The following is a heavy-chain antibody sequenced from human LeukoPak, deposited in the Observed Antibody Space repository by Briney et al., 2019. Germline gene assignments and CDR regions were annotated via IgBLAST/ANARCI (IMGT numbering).Heavy chain of an antibody. CDR3: AKNAQRGFDYSNSLDK. CDR2: IWSDGTNT. D-gene: IGHD4-11*01. CDR1: GFTFSHYG. V-gene: IGHV3-33*06. Sequence: GGSLRLSCATSGFTFSHYGMHCVRQAPGKGLEWVAVIWSDGTNTYYGDPVKGRFTISRDNFQRTVYLQMNSLRAEDTAVYYCAKNAQRGFDYSNSLDKWGQGTLVTVSS. J-gene: IGHJ4*02.